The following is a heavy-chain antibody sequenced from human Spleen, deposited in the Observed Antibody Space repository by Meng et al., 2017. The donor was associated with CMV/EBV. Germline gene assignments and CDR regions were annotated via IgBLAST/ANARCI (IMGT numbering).Heavy chain of an antibody. Sequence: SETLSLTCAVSGTSISTSNWWSWLRQPPGKGLEWIGEVYHSGYTNYNPSLKSRATMSVDRSKNQFSLKLSSVTAADTAVYYCARVTEYGGNCFDSWGQGTLVTVSS. CDR1: GTSISTSNW. CDR2: VYHSGYT. D-gene: IGHD4/OR15-4a*01. V-gene: IGHV4-4*02. J-gene: IGHJ4*02. CDR3: ARVTEYGGNCFDS.